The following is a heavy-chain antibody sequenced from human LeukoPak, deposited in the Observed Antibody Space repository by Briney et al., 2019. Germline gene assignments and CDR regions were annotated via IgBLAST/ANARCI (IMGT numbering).Heavy chain of an antibody. CDR3: ARDGYYYDSSGYYHLDY. CDR1: GGSISSYY. D-gene: IGHD3-22*01. J-gene: IGHJ4*02. CDR2: IYTSGST. V-gene: IGHV4-4*07. Sequence: SETLSLTCTVSGGSISSYYWSWIRQPAGKGLEWIGRIYTSGSTNYNPSLKSRVTMSVDTSKNQFSLKLSSVTAAGTAVYYCARDGYYYDSSGYYHLDYWGQGTLVTVSS.